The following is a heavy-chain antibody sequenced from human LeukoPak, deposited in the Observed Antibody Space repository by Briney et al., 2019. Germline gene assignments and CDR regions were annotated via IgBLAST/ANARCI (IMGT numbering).Heavy chain of an antibody. Sequence: GRSLRLSCAASGFTFSSYGMHWVRQAPGKGLEWVAVISYDGSNKYYADSVKGRFTISRDNSKNTLYLQMNSLRAEDTAVYYCAKDHGEVVVAVRDNYYYYYGMDVWGQGITVTVSS. V-gene: IGHV3-30*18. CDR3: AKDHGEVVVAVRDNYYYYYGMDV. J-gene: IGHJ6*02. CDR2: ISYDGSNK. D-gene: IGHD2-15*01. CDR1: GFTFSSYG.